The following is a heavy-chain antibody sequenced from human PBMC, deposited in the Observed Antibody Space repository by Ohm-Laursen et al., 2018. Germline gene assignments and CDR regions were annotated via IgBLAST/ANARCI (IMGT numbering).Heavy chain of an antibody. D-gene: IGHD3-3*01. CDR2: IYYSGTT. V-gene: IGHV4-61*01. CDR3: ARGGRVVEWSYGEFFFDS. J-gene: IGHJ4*02. CDR1: GGSVSSGSYY. Sequence: SETLSLTCTVSGGSVSSGSYYWSWIRQPPGKGLEWIAKIYYSGTTDYNPSLKSRVIITLDTSKNQFSLTVTSVTAADTAIYFCARGGRVVEWSYGEFFFDSWGQGSRVTVSS.